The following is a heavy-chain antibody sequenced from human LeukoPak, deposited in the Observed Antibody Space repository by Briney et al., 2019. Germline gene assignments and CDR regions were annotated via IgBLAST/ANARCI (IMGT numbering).Heavy chain of an antibody. CDR2: IIPIFGSV. D-gene: IGHD6-13*01. CDR3: ARDDSSSWSTFDY. Sequence: ASVKVSCKASGYTLTDHDIHWVRQAPGQGLEWMGGIIPIFGSVKYAQKFQGRVTITADESTSTAYMELSSLRSEDTAIYYCARDDSSSWSTFDYWGQGTLVTVSS. CDR1: GYTLTDHD. J-gene: IGHJ4*02. V-gene: IGHV1-69*13.